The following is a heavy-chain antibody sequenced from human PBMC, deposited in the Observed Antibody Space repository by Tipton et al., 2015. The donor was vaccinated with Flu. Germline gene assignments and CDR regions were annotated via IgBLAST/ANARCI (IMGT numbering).Heavy chain of an antibody. J-gene: IGHJ4*02. Sequence: SLRLSCAASGFSFSASAMQWVRRASGRGWEWLGRIRSKADAYATTYAASLKGRFTISRDDSKNTAYLQMNSVKTEDTALYYCTGDYVNSGYWGQGTLVTVFS. V-gene: IGHV3-73*01. D-gene: IGHD4-17*01. CDR1: GFSFSASA. CDR2: IRSKADAYAT. CDR3: TGDYVNSGY.